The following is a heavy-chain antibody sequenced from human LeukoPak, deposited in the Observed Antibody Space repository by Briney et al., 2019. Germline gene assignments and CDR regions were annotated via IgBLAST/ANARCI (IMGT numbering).Heavy chain of an antibody. V-gene: IGHV4-38-2*02. CDR3: ARTYCGGDCRGYYYYYYMDV. D-gene: IGHD2-21*02. J-gene: IGHJ6*03. CDR2: IYTSGST. Sequence: PSETLSLTCTVSGYSISSGYYWGWIRQPPGKGLEWIGRIYTSGSTKYNPSLKSRVTVSVDTSKNQFSLKVRSVTAADTAVYYCARTYCGGDCRGYYYYYYMDVWGKGTTVTISS. CDR1: GYSISSGYY.